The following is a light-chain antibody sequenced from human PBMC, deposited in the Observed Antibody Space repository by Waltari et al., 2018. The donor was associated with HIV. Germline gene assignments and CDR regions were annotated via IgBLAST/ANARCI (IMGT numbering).Light chain of an antibody. CDR2: DDN. J-gene: IGLJ3*02. V-gene: IGLV3-10*01. CDR1: ALPRRN. Sequence: SYELTQPPSVSVSAGQTATITCSGDALPRRNAYWYQQQSGQAPVLVIYDDNKRPSGIPERFSGSTSGTMATLTVSRAQVEDEADYYCYSTDTTGYQRVFGGGTKLTVL. CDR3: YSTDTTGYQRV.